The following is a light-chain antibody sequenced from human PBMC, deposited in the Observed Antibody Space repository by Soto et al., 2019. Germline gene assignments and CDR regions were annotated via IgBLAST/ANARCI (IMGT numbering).Light chain of an antibody. CDR3: SRYNSGNTRVV. CDR2: DVS. V-gene: IGLV2-14*03. CDR1: SSDVGGYNY. J-gene: IGLJ2*01. Sequence: QSALTQPASVSGSPGQSVTISCTGTSSDVGGYNYVSWYQQHPGRAPKLLIYDVSVRPSGVSDRFSGSKSGSTASLTISGGQDEDEADYYCSRYNSGNTRVVFGGGTKVTVL.